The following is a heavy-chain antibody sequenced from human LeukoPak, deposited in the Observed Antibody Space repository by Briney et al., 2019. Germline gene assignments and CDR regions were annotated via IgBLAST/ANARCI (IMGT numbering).Heavy chain of an antibody. CDR3: ARGTSLYYYYMDV. Sequence: SSENLSLTWTFSGGSISSDYWSWIGQPAGKGLEWIGRTYTRASPNYNTSLKNRVTMSVDTSKNHFSLKLNSVNAADTAVYYCARGTSLYYYYMDVWGKGTTVTVSS. D-gene: IGHD2-2*01. J-gene: IGHJ6*03. V-gene: IGHV4-4*07. CDR1: GGSISSDY. CDR2: TYTRASP.